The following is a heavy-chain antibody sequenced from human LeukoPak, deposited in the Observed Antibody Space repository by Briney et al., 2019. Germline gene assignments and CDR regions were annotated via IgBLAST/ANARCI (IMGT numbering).Heavy chain of an antibody. D-gene: IGHD3-3*01. Sequence: PGGSLRLSCAASGFTFSSYDMHWVRQATGKGLEWVSAIGTAGDTYYPGSVKGRFTISRENAKNSLYLQMNSLRAGDTAVYCCAGGSGPSYYYGMDVWGQGTTVTVSS. CDR2: IGTAGDT. V-gene: IGHV3-13*01. J-gene: IGHJ6*02. CDR3: AGGSGPSYYYGMDV. CDR1: GFTFSSYD.